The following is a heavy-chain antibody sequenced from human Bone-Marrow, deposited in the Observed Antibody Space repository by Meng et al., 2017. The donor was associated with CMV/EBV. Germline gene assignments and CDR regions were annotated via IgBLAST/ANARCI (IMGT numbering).Heavy chain of an antibody. D-gene: IGHD6-19*01. CDR2: TYYRSKWYN. J-gene: IGHJ6*02. CDR1: GDSLPSISAA. V-gene: IGHV6-1*01. Sequence: SQTLALTCAISGDSLPSISAAWNWIRQSPSRGLEWLGRTYYRSKWYNDYAVPVKSRITINPHTSKNQFPLQLNSVTPEDTAVYYCARVGIAVAGTSPFYNGIDVWGQGTTVTVSS. CDR3: ARVGIAVAGTSPFYNGIDV.